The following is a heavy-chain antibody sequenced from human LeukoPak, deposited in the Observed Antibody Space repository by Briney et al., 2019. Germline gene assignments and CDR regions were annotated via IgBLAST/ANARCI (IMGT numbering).Heavy chain of an antibody. CDR1: GFTFSSYW. CDR3: ARRGGEYSYGYPYYYYMDV. D-gene: IGHD5-18*01. CDR2: IKKDGSEK. Sequence: GGSLRLSCAASGFTFSSYWMSWVRQAPGKGLEWVANIKKDGSEKYYVDSVRGRFTISRDNAKNSLYLQMNSLRAEDTAVYYCARRGGEYSYGYPYYYYMDVWGKGTTVTISS. J-gene: IGHJ6*03. V-gene: IGHV3-7*03.